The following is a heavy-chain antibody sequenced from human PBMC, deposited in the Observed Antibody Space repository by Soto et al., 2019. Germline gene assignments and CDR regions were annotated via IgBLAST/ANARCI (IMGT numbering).Heavy chain of an antibody. J-gene: IGHJ4*02. CDR1: GYDFTNYW. CDR2: IYPGDSDT. CDR3: ARLFNPGSAAGLDY. Sequence: GESLKISFKTSGYDFTNYWIGWVRQMPGKGLEWMGIIYPGDSDTRYSPSFQGQITISADKSISTAYLQWSSLKASDTAMYYCARLFNPGSAAGLDYWGQGILVTVSS. V-gene: IGHV5-51*01. D-gene: IGHD6-13*01.